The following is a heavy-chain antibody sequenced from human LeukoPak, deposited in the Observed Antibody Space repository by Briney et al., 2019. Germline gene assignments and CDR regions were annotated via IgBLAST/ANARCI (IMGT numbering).Heavy chain of an antibody. CDR3: ARDSFNWFDP. Sequence: SETLSLTCTVSGGSISSSRFYWGWIRQPPGKGLEWIGYIYYSGSTNYNPSLKSRVTISVDTSKNQFSLKLSSVTAADTAVYYCARDSFNWFDPWGQGTLVTVSS. D-gene: IGHD3-16*01. CDR1: GGSISSSRFY. CDR2: IYYSGST. J-gene: IGHJ5*02. V-gene: IGHV4-61*01.